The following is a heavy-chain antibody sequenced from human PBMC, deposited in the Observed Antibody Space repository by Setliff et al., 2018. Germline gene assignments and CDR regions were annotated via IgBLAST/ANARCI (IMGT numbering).Heavy chain of an antibody. J-gene: IGHJ5*02. CDR1: GGTFSSYA. CDR2: IIPIFGTA. Sequence: SVKVSCKASGGTFSSYAISWVRQAPGQGLEWMGGIIPIFGTANYAQKFQGRVTITADESTSTAYMELSSLRTEDTAVYYCARGYRGYYNFWSGSQGANWFDPWGQGTLVTVSS. V-gene: IGHV1-69*13. CDR3: ARGYRGYYNFWSGSQGANWFDP. D-gene: IGHD3-3*01.